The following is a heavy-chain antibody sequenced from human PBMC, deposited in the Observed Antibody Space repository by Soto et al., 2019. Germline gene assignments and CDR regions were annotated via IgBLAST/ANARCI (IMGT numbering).Heavy chain of an antibody. CDR2: INHSGST. Sequence: PSETLSLTCAVYGGSFSGYYWSWIRQPPGKGLEWIGEINHSGSTNYNPSLKSRVTISVDTSKNQFSLKLSSVTAADTAVYYCAREVCGGSCSYYYYYGMDVWGQGTKVTVSS. CDR1: GGSFSGYY. V-gene: IGHV4-34*01. J-gene: IGHJ6*02. D-gene: IGHD2-15*01. CDR3: AREVCGGSCSYYYYYGMDV.